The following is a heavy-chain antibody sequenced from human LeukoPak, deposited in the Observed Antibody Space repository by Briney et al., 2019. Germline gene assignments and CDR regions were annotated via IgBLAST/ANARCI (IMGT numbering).Heavy chain of an antibody. Sequence: SETLSLTCTVSGGSISRYYWSWIRQPAGKGLEWIGRIYTSGSTNYNPSLKSRVTMSVDTSKNQFSLKLSSVTAADTAVYYCARVRGGSGSYPNWFDPWGQGTLVTVSS. D-gene: IGHD3-10*01. V-gene: IGHV4-4*07. J-gene: IGHJ5*02. CDR2: IYTSGST. CDR3: ARVRGGSGSYPNWFDP. CDR1: GGSISRYY.